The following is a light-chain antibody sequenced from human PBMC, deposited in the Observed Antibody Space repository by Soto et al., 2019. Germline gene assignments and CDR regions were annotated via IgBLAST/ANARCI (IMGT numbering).Light chain of an antibody. J-gene: IGKJ3*01. Sequence: DIQMTQSPSSLYASGGDRVTITCRASQSISSYLNSYQQKPGKAPKLLIYAASSLQSGVPSRFSGSGSGTDFTLTISSLQPEDFATYYCQQSYSTPFTFGPGTKGDIK. CDR2: AAS. V-gene: IGKV1-39*01. CDR1: QSISSY. CDR3: QQSYSTPFT.